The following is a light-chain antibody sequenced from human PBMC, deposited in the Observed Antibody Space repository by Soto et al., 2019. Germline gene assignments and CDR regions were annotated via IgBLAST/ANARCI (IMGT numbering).Light chain of an antibody. CDR2: AAS. CDR3: QQRET. Sequence: DIQLSQSPSSLSASVGDRVTITCRASESIGTYLNWYQHKPGKAPKLLIYAASSLQSGVPSRFSGSVSVTDFILTISSLQPEDFATYYCQQRETFGPGTKVDIK. CDR1: ESIGTY. J-gene: IGKJ3*01. V-gene: IGKV1-39*01.